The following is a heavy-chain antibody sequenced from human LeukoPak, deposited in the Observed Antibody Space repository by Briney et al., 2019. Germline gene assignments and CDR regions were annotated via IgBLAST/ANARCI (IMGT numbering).Heavy chain of an antibody. CDR1: GYTFTGYY. CDR2: INPNSGGT. CDR3: ARDGGYYDSSGILPQDY. V-gene: IGHV1-2*02. D-gene: IGHD3-22*01. J-gene: IGHJ4*02. Sequence: ASVKVSCKASGYTFTGYYMHWVRQAPGQGLEWMGWINPNSGGTNYAQKFQGRVTMTRDTSTSTVYMELSSLRSEDTAVYYCARDGGYYDSSGILPQDYWGQGTLVTVSS.